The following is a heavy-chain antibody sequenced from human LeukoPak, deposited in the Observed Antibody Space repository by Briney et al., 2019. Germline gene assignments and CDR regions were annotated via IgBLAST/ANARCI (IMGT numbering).Heavy chain of an antibody. V-gene: IGHV3-23*01. CDR1: GFTFSSYT. J-gene: IGHJ4*02. Sequence: PGGSLRLSCAASGFTFSSYTISWVRQAPGKGLEWVSAISGSGGSTYYADSVKGRFTISIDNSKNTLYLQMNSLRAEDTAVYYCAKAFAWIVGAFDFDYWGQGTLVTVSS. CDR3: AKAFAWIVGAFDFDY. CDR2: ISGSGGST. D-gene: IGHD1-26*01.